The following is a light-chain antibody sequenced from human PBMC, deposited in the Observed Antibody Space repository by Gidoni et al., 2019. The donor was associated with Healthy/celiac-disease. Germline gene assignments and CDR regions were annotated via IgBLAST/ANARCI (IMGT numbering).Light chain of an antibody. CDR3: QQRSNWPWT. J-gene: IGKJ1*01. V-gene: IGKV3-11*01. CDR2: DAS. Sequence: EIVLTQSPATLSLSPGERATLSCRASQSVRSYLAWYQQKPGQAPRLLIYDASNRATGIPARFSGSGSGTDFTRTSSSLEPEDFAVYYCQQRSNWPWTFGQGTKVEIK. CDR1: QSVRSY.